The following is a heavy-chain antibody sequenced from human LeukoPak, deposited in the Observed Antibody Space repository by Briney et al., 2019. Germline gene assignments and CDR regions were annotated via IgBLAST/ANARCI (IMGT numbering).Heavy chain of an antibody. Sequence: PGGSLRLSCAASGFTFSSYAMSWVRQAPGKGLEWVSAISGSGGSTYYADSVKGRFTISRDNSKNTLYLQMNSLRAEDTAVHYCAKDSSGYLSNDYWGQGTLVTVSS. CDR3: AKDSSGYLSNDY. J-gene: IGHJ4*02. CDR1: GFTFSSYA. V-gene: IGHV3-23*01. D-gene: IGHD3-22*01. CDR2: ISGSGGST.